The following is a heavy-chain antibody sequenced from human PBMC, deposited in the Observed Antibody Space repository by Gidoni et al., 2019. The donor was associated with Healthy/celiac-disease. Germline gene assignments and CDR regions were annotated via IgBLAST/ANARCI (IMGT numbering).Heavy chain of an antibody. V-gene: IGHV3-21*01. CDR3: ARDREMATIRGAAFDI. CDR1: GSTFSRVS. Sequence: ELQLVASGGGLVKPGGSLRLSCAASGSTFSRVSMNCVRPAPGKGLGWVSSISSSSSDIYYADSVKGRFTISRDNAKNSLYLQMNSLRAEDTAVYYCARDREMATIRGAAFDIWGQGTMVTVSS. CDR2: ISSSSSDI. J-gene: IGHJ3*02. D-gene: IGHD5-12*01.